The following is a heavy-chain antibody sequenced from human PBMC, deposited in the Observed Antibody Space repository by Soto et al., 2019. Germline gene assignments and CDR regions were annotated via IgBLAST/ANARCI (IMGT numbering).Heavy chain of an antibody. Sequence: EVQLVESGGGLVKPGGSLRLSCAASGINFSNAWMSWVRQAPGKGLEWVGRIKSEAGGGTADYAAPVTGRFTISRDDSKNTLHLQVNSLKTEDTAVYYCNYFYEHGGFHSQPLDYWGQGTLVTVSS. J-gene: IGHJ4*02. V-gene: IGHV3-15*05. D-gene: IGHD2-15*01. CDR1: GINFSNAW. CDR2: IKSEAGGGTA. CDR3: NYFYEHGGFHSQPLDY.